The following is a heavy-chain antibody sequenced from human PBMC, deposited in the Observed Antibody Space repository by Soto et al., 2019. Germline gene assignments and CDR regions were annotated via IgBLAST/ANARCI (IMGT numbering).Heavy chain of an antibody. J-gene: IGHJ6*02. Sequence: SVKVSCKASGGTFSSYTISWVRQAPGQGLEWMGRIIPILGTANYAQKFQGRVTITADESTSTAYMELSSLRSEDTAVYYCARDHRHSSSWGYYYYGMGVWGQGTTVTVSS. CDR2: IIPILGTA. CDR3: ARDHRHSSSWGYYYYGMGV. CDR1: GGTFSSYT. D-gene: IGHD6-13*01. V-gene: IGHV1-69*08.